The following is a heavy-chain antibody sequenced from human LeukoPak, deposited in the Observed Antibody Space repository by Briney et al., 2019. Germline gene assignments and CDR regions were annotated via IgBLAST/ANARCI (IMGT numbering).Heavy chain of an antibody. D-gene: IGHD2-15*01. Sequence: GASVKVSCKASGYTFTSYDINWVRQATGQGLEWMGWMNPNSGNTGYAQKFQGRVTMTRNTSISTAYMELSSLRSEDTAVYYCARDYQGFVVAVAATLWYFDYWGQGTLVTVSS. CDR2: MNPNSGNT. J-gene: IGHJ4*02. CDR3: ARDYQGFVVAVAATLWYFDY. CDR1: GYTFTSYD. V-gene: IGHV1-8*01.